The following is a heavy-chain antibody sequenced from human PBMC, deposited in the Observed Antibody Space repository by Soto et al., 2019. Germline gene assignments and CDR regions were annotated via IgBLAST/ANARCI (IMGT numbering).Heavy chain of an antibody. Sequence: QVQLVQSGAEEKKPGASVKVSCKASGYTFTSYAMHGVRQAPERRLEWMGWINAGNGNTKYSQKFQGRVTITRDTSASTAYMELSSLRSEDTAVYYCARSIVVVTALDYWGQGTLVTVSS. CDR1: GYTFTSYA. D-gene: IGHD2-21*02. V-gene: IGHV1-3*05. CDR3: ARSIVVVTALDY. J-gene: IGHJ4*02. CDR2: INAGNGNT.